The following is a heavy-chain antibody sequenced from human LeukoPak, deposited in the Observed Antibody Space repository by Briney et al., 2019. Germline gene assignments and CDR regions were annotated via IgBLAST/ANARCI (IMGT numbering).Heavy chain of an antibody. Sequence: PGGSLRLSCTGSGFSFTNYAMHWVRQAPGEGLEWVAVISYDESKIYYADSVKGRFTISRDNSKNTLYLQMNSLRAEDTAVYYCARELRYDSSGYYSNDYWGQGTLVTVSS. D-gene: IGHD3-22*01. CDR2: ISYDESKI. CDR1: GFSFTNYA. CDR3: ARELRYDSSGYYSNDY. J-gene: IGHJ4*02. V-gene: IGHV3-30*03.